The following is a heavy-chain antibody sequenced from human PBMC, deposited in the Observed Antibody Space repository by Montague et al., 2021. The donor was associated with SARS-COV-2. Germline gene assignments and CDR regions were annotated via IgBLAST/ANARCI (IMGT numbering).Heavy chain of an antibody. CDR3: ASLLPDCCSDIDH. Sequence: SETLSLTCTVSGGSISSHYWTWIRQPPGKGLEWIGYIYYTGSTNYNPSLKSRVAISVDTSKNQFSLRLSSVTAADTAVYYCASLLPDCCSDIDHWGRGTLVTVSS. CDR1: GGSISSHY. D-gene: IGHD2-21*01. J-gene: IGHJ5*02. V-gene: IGHV4-59*11. CDR2: IYYTGST.